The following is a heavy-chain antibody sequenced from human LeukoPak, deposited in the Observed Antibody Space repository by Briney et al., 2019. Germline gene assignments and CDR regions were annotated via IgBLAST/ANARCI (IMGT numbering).Heavy chain of an antibody. Sequence: SETLSLTCTVSGGSISSYYWSWLRQPPGKGLEWSGYIYYSGSTNYNPSLKSRVTISVDTSKNQFSLKLSSVTAADTAVYYCARSYYYGSGSYGMDVWGQGTTVTVSS. CDR1: GGSISSYY. J-gene: IGHJ6*02. CDR2: IYYSGST. D-gene: IGHD3-10*01. CDR3: ARSYYYGSGSYGMDV. V-gene: IGHV4-59*08.